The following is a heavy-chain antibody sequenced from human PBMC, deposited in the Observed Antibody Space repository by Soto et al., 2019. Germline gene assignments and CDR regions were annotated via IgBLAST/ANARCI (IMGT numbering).Heavy chain of an antibody. CDR2: IGRGGTTT. CDR3: ATSWGGGGAFDC. Sequence: GGSLRLSCAASGLTFSNYEMNWVRQAPGKGLEWVSYIGRGGTTTYYADSLKGRFTISRDNAKNSLYLQMNSLRAEDTAVYYCATSWGGGGAFDCWGQGTMVTVSS. J-gene: IGHJ3*01. D-gene: IGHD2-2*01. V-gene: IGHV3-48*03. CDR1: GLTFSNYE.